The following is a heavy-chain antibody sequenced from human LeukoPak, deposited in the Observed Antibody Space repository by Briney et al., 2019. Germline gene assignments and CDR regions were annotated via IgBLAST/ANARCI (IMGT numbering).Heavy chain of an antibody. V-gene: IGHV7-4-1*02. CDR2: INTNTGNP. CDR1: GYTFTSYY. J-gene: IGHJ4*02. D-gene: IGHD4-11*01. Sequence: RRASVKVSCKASGYTFTSYYMHWVRQAPGQGLEWMGWINTNTGNPTYAQGLTGRFVFSLDTSVSTAYLQISSLKAEDTAVYYCAREVRAFDYWGQGTLVTVSS. CDR3: AREVRAFDY.